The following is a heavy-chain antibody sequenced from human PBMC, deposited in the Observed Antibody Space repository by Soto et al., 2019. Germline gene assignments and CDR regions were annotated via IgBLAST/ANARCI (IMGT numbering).Heavy chain of an antibody. CDR3: ARHNIGIAAAGRSSYYYYGMDV. D-gene: IGHD6-13*01. Sequence: PGESLKISCKGSGYSFTSYCISWVRQMPGKGLEWMGRIDPSDSYTNYSPSFQGHVTISADKSISTAYLQWSSLKASDTAMYYCARHNIGIAAAGRSSYYYYGMDVWGQGTTVTVSS. J-gene: IGHJ6*02. CDR2: IDPSDSYT. CDR1: GYSFTSYC. V-gene: IGHV5-10-1*01.